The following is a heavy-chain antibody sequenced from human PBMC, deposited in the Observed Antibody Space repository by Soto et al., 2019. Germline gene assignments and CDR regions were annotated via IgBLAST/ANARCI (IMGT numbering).Heavy chain of an antibody. CDR1: GFTFSSYA. V-gene: IGHV3-23*01. CDR3: AKGCNALCTG. Sequence: EVPLLESGGGLVQPGGSLRISCAASGFTFSSYAMSWVRQAPGKGLEWVSAISGSGGSTYYADSVKGRFTISRDNPKNTRYLQMNSQKAEDTAVYYCAKGCNALCTGWGQGTMVTVSS. J-gene: IGHJ3*01. CDR2: ISGSGGST. D-gene: IGHD2-2*01.